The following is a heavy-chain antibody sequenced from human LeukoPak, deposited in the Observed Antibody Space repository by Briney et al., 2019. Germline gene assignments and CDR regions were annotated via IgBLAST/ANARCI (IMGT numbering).Heavy chain of an antibody. J-gene: IGHJ3*02. CDR1: GGSIRSSTYY. V-gene: IGHV4-39*07. CDR3: ARVGSWLAVDAFDI. Sequence: PSETLSLTCTVSGGSIRSSTYYWGWIRQPPGKGLEWIGSVYYSGSTYYKPSLKSRVTISIDTSKNQFSLKLSSVTAADTAVYYCARVGSWLAVDAFDIWGQGTMVTVSS. D-gene: IGHD6-19*01. CDR2: VYYSGST.